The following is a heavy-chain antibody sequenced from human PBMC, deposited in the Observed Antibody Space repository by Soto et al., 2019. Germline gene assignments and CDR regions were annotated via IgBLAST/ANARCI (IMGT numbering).Heavy chain of an antibody. V-gene: IGHV4-31*03. Sequence: PSETLSLTCTVSGGSISSGGYYWSWIRQHPGKGLEWIGYIYYSGSTYYNPSLKSRVTISVDTSKNQFSLKLSSVTAADTAVYYCARDRVDGGMDDWGQGTTVTVSS. CDR1: GGSISSGGYY. CDR2: IYYSGST. CDR3: ARDRVDGGMDD. D-gene: IGHD5-12*01. J-gene: IGHJ6*02.